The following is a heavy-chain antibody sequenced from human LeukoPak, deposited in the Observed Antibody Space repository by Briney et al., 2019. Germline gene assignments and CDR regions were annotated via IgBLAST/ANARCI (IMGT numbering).Heavy chain of an antibody. J-gene: IGHJ4*02. CDR3: ARGGIGYDYVWGSYRYTDYFDY. CDR2: IYYTGST. D-gene: IGHD3-16*02. Sequence: SETLSLTCAVSGGSISGYYWSWIRLPPGKGLEWIGYIYYTGSTNYNPSLKSRVTISVDTSKNQFSLKLSSVTAADTAVYYCARGGIGYDYVWGSYRYTDYFDYWGQGTLVTVSS. V-gene: IGHV4-59*01. CDR1: GGSISGYY.